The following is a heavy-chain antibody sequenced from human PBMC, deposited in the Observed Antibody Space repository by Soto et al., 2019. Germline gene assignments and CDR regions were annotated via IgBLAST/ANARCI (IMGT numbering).Heavy chain of an antibody. CDR3: ARGLVGIVLAPEGMDV. Sequence: SETLSLTCTVSGGSISSGGYYWSWIRQHPGKGLEWIGYIYYSGSTYYNPSLKSRVTISVDTSKNQFSLKLSSVTAADTAVYYCARGLVGIVLAPEGMDVWGQGTTVTVSS. J-gene: IGHJ6*01. D-gene: IGHD3-3*02. CDR1: GGSISSGGYY. CDR2: IYYSGST. V-gene: IGHV4-31*03.